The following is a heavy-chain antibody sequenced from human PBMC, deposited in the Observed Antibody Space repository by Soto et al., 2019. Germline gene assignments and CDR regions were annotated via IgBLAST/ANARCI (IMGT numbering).Heavy chain of an antibody. CDR2: FDPEDGET. J-gene: IGHJ4*02. CDR3: ATDYYDSSGYYYVGAFDY. V-gene: IGHV1-24*01. D-gene: IGHD3-22*01. CDR1: GYTLTELS. Sequence: ASVKVSCKVSGYTLTELSMHWVRQAPGKGLEWMGGFDPEDGETIYAQKFQGRVTMTEDTSTDTAYMELSSLRSEDTAVYYCATDYYDSSGYYYVGAFDYWGQGSLLTVSS.